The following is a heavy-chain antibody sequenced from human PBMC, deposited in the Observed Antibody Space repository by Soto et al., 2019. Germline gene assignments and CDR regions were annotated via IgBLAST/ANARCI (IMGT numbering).Heavy chain of an antibody. D-gene: IGHD1-7*01. J-gene: IGHJ6*03. Sequence: PSQTLSLTCAISGDSVSSNSAAWKCIRLSPSRGLEWLARTYYRSRWYNDYAVSVRSRITVNPDTSKNQFSLQLTSVTPEDTAVYYWAGTTSHQRYYMAGWGQGTTVPVAS. CDR1: GDSVSSNSAA. CDR3: AGTTSHQRYYMAG. CDR2: TYYRSRWYN. V-gene: IGHV6-1*01.